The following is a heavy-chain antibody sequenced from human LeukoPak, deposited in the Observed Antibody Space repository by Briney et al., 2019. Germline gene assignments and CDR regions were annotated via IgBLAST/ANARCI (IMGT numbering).Heavy chain of an antibody. CDR2: ISGSGGST. CDR1: GFTFSSYA. Sequence: GSLRLSCAASGFTFSSYAMSWVRQAPGKGLEWVSGISGSGGSTYYADSVKGRFTISRDNSKNTMYMQMNSLRAEDTAVYYCAKDRIAVAAATPDYWGQGALVTVSS. D-gene: IGHD6-19*01. V-gene: IGHV3-23*01. CDR3: AKDRIAVAAATPDY. J-gene: IGHJ4*02.